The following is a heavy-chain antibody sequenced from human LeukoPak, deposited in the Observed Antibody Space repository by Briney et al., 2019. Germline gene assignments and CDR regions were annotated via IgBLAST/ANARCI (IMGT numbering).Heavy chain of an antibody. CDR2: IYWDDDR. D-gene: IGHD3-22*01. CDR3: AHSRRDYYDSSYYFDY. J-gene: IGHJ4*02. Sequence: SGPTLVNPTQSLTLTCTFSGFSLDRGGVGVGWIRQPPRKALEWLVLIYWDDDRRYNPSLKSRLIITKDTSKNQVVLTMTNMDPVDTATYFCAHSRRDYYDSSYYFDYWGQGTLVTVSS. V-gene: IGHV2-5*02. CDR1: GFSLDRGGVG.